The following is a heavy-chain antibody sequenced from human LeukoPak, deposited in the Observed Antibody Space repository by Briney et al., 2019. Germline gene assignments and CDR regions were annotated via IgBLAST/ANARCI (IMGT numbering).Heavy chain of an antibody. V-gene: IGHV4-34*01. CDR3: ARRWNYGRNYYIDV. D-gene: IGHD1-7*01. J-gene: IGHJ6*03. CDR1: GGSIISYY. CDR2: INDSGRI. Sequence: SETLSLTCTVSGGSIISYYWSWIRQPPGKGLEWIGEINDSGRINYNPSLMSRVTVSVDTSKNQFSLRLTSVTATDTAVYYCARRWNYGRNYYIDVWGNGATVSVSS.